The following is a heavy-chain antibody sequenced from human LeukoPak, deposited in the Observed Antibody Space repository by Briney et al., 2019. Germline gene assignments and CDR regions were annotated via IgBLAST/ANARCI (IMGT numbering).Heavy chain of an antibody. V-gene: IGHV4-61*02. Sequence: PSETLSLTCTVSGGSISSGSYYWSWIRQPAGKGLEWIGRIYTSGSTNYNPSLKSRVTISVDTSKNQFSLKLSSVTAADTAVYYCARDPVRRDAFDIWGKGTMVTVSS. CDR1: GGSISSGSYY. J-gene: IGHJ3*02. CDR3: ARDPVRRDAFDI. CDR2: IYTSGST. D-gene: IGHD3-10*01.